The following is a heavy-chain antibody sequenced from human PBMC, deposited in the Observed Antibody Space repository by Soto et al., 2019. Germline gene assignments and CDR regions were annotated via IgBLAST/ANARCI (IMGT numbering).Heavy chain of an antibody. CDR2: IGLGSSTK. CDR1: GFTFRNYG. V-gene: IGHV3-48*01. J-gene: IGHJ3*01. D-gene: IGHD3-22*01. CDR3: ARDQLYYNDISGRPLNAFDV. Sequence: PGGFLRLSCAASGFTFRNYGMNWVRQAPGKGLEWVSYIGLGSSTKYYADSVEGRFTISRDNAKNSLYLQMNSLRAEDTAVYYCARDQLYYNDISGRPLNAFDVWGQGTMVTVSS.